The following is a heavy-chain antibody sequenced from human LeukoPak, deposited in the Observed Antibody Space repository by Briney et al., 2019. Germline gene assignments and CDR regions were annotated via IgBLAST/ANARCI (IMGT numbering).Heavy chain of an antibody. D-gene: IGHD3-10*01. CDR2: IGGRDGST. CDR1: GFTFSIYA. J-gene: IGHJ4*02. V-gene: IGHV3-23*01. CDR3: AKGHCYGSGSLDY. Sequence: GGSLRLSCAASGFTFSIYAMSWVRQAPGKGLEWVSAIGGRDGSTYYADSVKGRFTISRDNSKNTLYVQMNSLRAEDTAVYYCAKGHCYGSGSLDYWGQGTLVTVSS.